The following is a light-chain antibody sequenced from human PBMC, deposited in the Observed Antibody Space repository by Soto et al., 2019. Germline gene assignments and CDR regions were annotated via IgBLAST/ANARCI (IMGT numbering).Light chain of an antibody. V-gene: IGLV1-51*02. Sequence: QSVLTQPPSVSAAPGQKATISCSGSSSNIGSNYVSWYQQHPGTAPNLLIYENNRRRSGIPDRFSGSKSGTSATLGITGLQTGDEADHYCGTWDSSLSVVVFGGGTKLTVL. CDR1: SSNIGSNY. CDR2: ENN. CDR3: GTWDSSLSVVV. J-gene: IGLJ2*01.